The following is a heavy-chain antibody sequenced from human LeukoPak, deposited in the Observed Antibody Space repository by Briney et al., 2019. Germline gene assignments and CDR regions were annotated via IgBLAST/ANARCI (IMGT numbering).Heavy chain of an antibody. CDR1: GYSVTELS. J-gene: IGHJ4*02. Sequence: ASVRVSCKVSGYSVTELSMQWVRQAPGKGLECLGGFDPEEAKMVYAQKFQGRVTMTEDTSTDTAYMELRGLTSEDTAVYYCATRSGNFGSGYVDGGQGTPVAVPS. D-gene: IGHD3-3*01. V-gene: IGHV1-24*01. CDR3: ATRSGNFGSGYVD. CDR2: FDPEEAKM.